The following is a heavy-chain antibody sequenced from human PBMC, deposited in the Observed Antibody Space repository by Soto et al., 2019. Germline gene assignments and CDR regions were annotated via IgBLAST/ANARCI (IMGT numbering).Heavy chain of an antibody. CDR2: ISYDGSNK. J-gene: IGHJ2*01. D-gene: IGHD6-6*01. CDR1: GFTFRNYG. V-gene: IGHV3-30*03. CDR3: ARTYASSSGFGYFDL. Sequence: QVQMVESGGGVVQPGRSLRLSCAASGFTFRNYGMHWVRQAPGKGLEWVAVISYDGSNKYYVDSVKGRFTLSRDNSNNTLYLQMNSLRTEDTAVYYCARTYASSSGFGYFDLWGRGTLVTVSS.